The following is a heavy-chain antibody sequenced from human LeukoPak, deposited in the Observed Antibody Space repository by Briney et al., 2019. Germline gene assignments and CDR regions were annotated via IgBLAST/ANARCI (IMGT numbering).Heavy chain of an antibody. D-gene: IGHD4-17*01. CDR1: GFTFSHYA. CDR2: ISSDEDTT. CDR3: MNGAH. J-gene: IGHJ4*02. Sequence: PGGSLRLSCSASGFTFSHYAMEWVRRAPGKGLEYVSSISSDEDTTYYADSVKGRFIISRDNSKNSLYLQMSSLRAEDTAVYYCMNGAHWGQGTVVTVSS. V-gene: IGHV3-64D*08.